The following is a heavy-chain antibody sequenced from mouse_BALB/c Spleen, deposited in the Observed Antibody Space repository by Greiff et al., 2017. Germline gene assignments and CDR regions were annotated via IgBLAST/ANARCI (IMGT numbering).Heavy chain of an antibody. J-gene: IGHJ4*01. CDR2: ISDGGSYT. CDR3: AREGGYYDYYAMDY. V-gene: IGHV5-4*02. CDR1: GFTFSDYY. D-gene: IGHD2-3*01. Sequence: EVQLVESGGGLVKPGGSLKLSCAASGFTFSDYYMYWVRQTPEKRLEWVATISDGGSYTYYPDSVKGRFTISRDNAKNNLYPQMSSLKSEDTAMYYCAREGGYYDYYAMDYWGQGTSVTVSS.